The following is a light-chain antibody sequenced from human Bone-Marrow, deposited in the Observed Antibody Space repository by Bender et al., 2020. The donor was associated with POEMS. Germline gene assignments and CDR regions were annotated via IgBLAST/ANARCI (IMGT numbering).Light chain of an antibody. CDR3: SSYTSSATL. CDR2: EGT. CDR1: SSDIGRHSH. J-gene: IGLJ1*01. V-gene: IGLV2-14*01. Sequence: QSALTQPASVSGSPGQSITISCTGSSSDIGRHSHVSWYQQHPGKVPKLMIYEGTNRPSGVSYRFSGSKSGNTAFLTISGLQPEDEADYYCSSYTSSATLFGTGTKVTVL.